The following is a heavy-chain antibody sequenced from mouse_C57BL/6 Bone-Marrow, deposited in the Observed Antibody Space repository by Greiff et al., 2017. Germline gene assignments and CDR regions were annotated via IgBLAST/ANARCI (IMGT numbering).Heavy chain of an antibody. V-gene: IGHV14-4*01. CDR1: GFNIKDDY. Sequence: EVKLVESGAELVRPGASVKLSCTASGFNIKDDYMHWVKQRPEQGLEWIGWIDPENGDTEYASKFQGKATITADTSSNTAYLQLSSLTSEDTAVYYCTTYGSSLWYFDVWGTGTTVTGSS. CDR2: IDPENGDT. J-gene: IGHJ1*03. CDR3: TTYGSSLWYFDV. D-gene: IGHD1-1*01.